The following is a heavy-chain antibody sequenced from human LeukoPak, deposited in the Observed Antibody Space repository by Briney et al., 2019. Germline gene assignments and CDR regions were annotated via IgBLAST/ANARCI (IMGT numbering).Heavy chain of an antibody. V-gene: IGHV1-46*01. D-gene: IGHD5-24*01. CDR3: ARGDMATIYIDS. CDR2: SNPSAGTT. Sequence: ASGKVSCKASGYSFTSYYIHWVRQAPGQGLECLGLSNPSAGTTTYSQKFWGRLTMTRDTSTSTVYMELSGLTSEDTAVYYCARGDMATIYIDSWGQGTLVTVSS. CDR1: GYSFTSYY. J-gene: IGHJ4*02.